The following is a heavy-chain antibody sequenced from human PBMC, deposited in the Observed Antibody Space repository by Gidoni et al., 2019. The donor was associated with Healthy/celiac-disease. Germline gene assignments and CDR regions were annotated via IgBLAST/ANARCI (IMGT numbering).Heavy chain of an antibody. CDR1: GYTFPSYA. V-gene: IGHV1-3*01. CDR3: ARGPKEWELPRFDY. CDR2: INAGNGNT. Sequence: QVQLVQSGAEVKKPGASVKVSCKASGYTFPSYAMHWVRQAPGHRLEWMGWINAGNGNTKYSQKFQGRVTITRDTSASTAYMELSSLRSEDTAVYYCARGPKEWELPRFDYWGQGTLVTVSS. J-gene: IGHJ4*02. D-gene: IGHD1-26*01.